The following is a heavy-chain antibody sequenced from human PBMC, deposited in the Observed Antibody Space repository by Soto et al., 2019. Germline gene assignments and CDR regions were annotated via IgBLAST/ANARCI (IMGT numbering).Heavy chain of an antibody. CDR1: GGSFSGYY. Sequence: SETLSLTCAVYGGSFSGYYWSWIRQPPGKGLEWIGEINHSGSTNYNPSLKSRVTISVDTSKNQFSLKLSSVTAAHTAVYYCATGPIQELRHYYYYMDVCGKGTTVTVS. V-gene: IGHV4-34*01. J-gene: IGHJ6*03. CDR2: INHSGST. CDR3: ATGPIQELRHYYYYMDV. D-gene: IGHD1-7*01.